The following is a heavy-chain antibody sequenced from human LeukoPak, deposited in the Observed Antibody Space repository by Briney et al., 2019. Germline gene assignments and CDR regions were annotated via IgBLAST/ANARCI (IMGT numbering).Heavy chain of an antibody. CDR2: IIPIFGTA. V-gene: IGHV1-69*01. D-gene: IGHD2-15*01. Sequence: ASVKVSCKASGGTFSSYAISWVRQAPGQGLKWMGGIIPIFGTANYAQKFQGRVTITADESTSTAYMELSSLRSEDTAVYYCARGYCSGGSCYSTDYYYYYGMDVWGKGTTVTVSS. CDR3: ARGYCSGGSCYSTDYYYYYGMDV. CDR1: GGTFSSYA. J-gene: IGHJ6*04.